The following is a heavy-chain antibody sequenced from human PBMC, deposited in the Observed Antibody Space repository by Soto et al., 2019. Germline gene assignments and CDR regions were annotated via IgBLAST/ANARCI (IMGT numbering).Heavy chain of an antibody. Sequence: GGSLRLSCAASGFTFSSYAMSWVRQAPGKGLEWVSGISGSGGSTYYAASVKGRFTISRDNSKNTLYLQMNSLRAEDTAVYYCAKGFVVTLDYWGQGTLVTVSS. V-gene: IGHV3-23*01. D-gene: IGHD2-21*01. CDR2: ISGSGGST. CDR3: AKGFVVTLDY. J-gene: IGHJ4*02. CDR1: GFTFSSYA.